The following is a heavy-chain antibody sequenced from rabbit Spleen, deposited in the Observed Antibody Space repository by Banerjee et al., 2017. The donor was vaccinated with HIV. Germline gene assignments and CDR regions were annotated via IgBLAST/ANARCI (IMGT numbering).Heavy chain of an antibody. V-gene: IGHV1S40*01. D-gene: IGHD1-1*01. J-gene: IGHJ4*01. CDR1: GFSFSNRYY. Sequence: QSLEESGGDLVKPGASLTLTCTASGFSFSNRYYMCWVRQAPGKGLEWIACINTATGKGVYATWAKGRFTISRTSSTTVTLQMTSLTAADTATYFCARDLAAWNSGSYAFNLWGPGTLVTVS. CDR3: ARDLAAWNSGSYAFNL. CDR2: INTATGKG.